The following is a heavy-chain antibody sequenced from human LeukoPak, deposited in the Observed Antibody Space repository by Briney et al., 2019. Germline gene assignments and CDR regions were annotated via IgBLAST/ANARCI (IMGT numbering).Heavy chain of an antibody. Sequence: QAGGSLRLSCAASGFTFSSYAMSWVRQAPGKGLEWVATINPDGTEKRYVDSVKGRFTISRDNGKNSLYLQMNSLRAEDTAVYYCVRDDRGIAVGTRDHGAQGTLVTVSS. V-gene: IGHV3-7*03. CDR1: GFTFSSYA. CDR2: INPDGTEK. D-gene: IGHD6-19*01. J-gene: IGHJ4*02. CDR3: VRDDRGIAVGTRDH.